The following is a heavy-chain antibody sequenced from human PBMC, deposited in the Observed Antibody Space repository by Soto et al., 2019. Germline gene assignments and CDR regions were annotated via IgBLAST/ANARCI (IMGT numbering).Heavy chain of an antibody. V-gene: IGHV3-23*01. CDR1: GFTFSSYA. D-gene: IGHD2-2*01. Sequence: EVQLLESGGGLVQPGGSLRLSCAASGFTFSSYAMSWVRQAPGKGLEWVSAISGSGGSTYYADSVKGRFTISRDNSKNTLYLQMNSLRAEDTAVYYCAKGREGLLSKDIVVVPAATASGNDYWGQGTLVTVSS. J-gene: IGHJ4*02. CDR2: ISGSGGST. CDR3: AKGREGLLSKDIVVVPAATASGNDY.